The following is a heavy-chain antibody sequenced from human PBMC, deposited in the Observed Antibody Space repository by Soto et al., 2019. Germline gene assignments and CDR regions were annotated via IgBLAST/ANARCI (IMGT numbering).Heavy chain of an antibody. CDR2: IYCGGSA. D-gene: IGHD5-18*01. CDR3: AIDGYSYGGGYCDY. V-gene: IGHV3-66*01. Sequence: EVQLVESGEGLVRPGGSLRLYCAASGFTVSSNYMSWVRQAQVKGLGWVPVIYCGGSAYYADSVKGRFTISRDNSKKTLYLKMNRVGVEESAVYKCAIDGYSYGGGYCDYWGQGTLVTVSS. J-gene: IGHJ4*02. CDR1: GFTVSSNY.